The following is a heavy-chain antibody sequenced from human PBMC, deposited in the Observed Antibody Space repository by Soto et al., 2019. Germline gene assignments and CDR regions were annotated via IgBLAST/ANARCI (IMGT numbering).Heavy chain of an antibody. CDR3: ARDDTGANFGS. J-gene: IGHJ4*02. V-gene: IGHV1-2*02. D-gene: IGHD7-27*01. CDR2: INPKNDDT. Sequence: QVQLVQSGAEVKKPGASVRVSCKAFGYRFINFYLHWVRQAPGQGLEWMGWINPKNDDTNYAQKFQGRVTMTRDTSISVDYMELSGLTSGDTAVYYCARDDTGANFGSWGQGTLVTV. CDR1: GYRFINFY.